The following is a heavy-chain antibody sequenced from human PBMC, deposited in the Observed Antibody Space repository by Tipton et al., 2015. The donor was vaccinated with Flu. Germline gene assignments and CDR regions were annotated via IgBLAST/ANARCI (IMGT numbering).Heavy chain of an antibody. Sequence: SGFTFSSYGMHWVRQAPGKGLEWVAFIRYDGSNKYYADSVKGRFTISRDNSKNTLYLQMNSLRAEDTAVYYCAKVSDTVAPGDYWGQGTLVTASS. V-gene: IGHV3-30*02. CDR3: AKVSDTVAPGDY. D-gene: IGHD4-23*01. J-gene: IGHJ4*02. CDR2: IRYDGSNK. CDR1: GFTFSSYG.